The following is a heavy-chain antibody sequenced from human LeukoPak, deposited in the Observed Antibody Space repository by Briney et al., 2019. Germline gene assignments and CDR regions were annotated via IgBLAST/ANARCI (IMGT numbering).Heavy chain of an antibody. CDR2: INWNGGST. V-gene: IGHV3-20*04. D-gene: IGHD3-3*01. CDR1: GFTFDDYG. CDR3: ARDGEEYYDFWSGYGY. J-gene: IGHJ4*02. Sequence: GGSLRLSCAASGFTFDDYGMSWVRQAPGKGLEWVSGINWNGGSTGYADSVKGRFTISRDNAKNSLYLQMNSLRAEDTALYYCARDGEEYYDFWSGYGYWGQGTLVTVSS.